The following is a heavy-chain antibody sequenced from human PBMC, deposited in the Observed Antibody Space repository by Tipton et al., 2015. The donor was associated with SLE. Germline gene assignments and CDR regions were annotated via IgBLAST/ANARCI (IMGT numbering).Heavy chain of an antibody. CDR3: ARVSASLVGATGYYFDY. D-gene: IGHD1-26*01. CDR1: GGSISSGGYY. CDR2: IYYSGST. V-gene: IGHV4-31*03. Sequence: TLSLTCTVSGGSISSGGYYWSWIRQHPGKGLEWIGYIYYSGSTYYNPSLKSRVTISIDTSKNQFSLRLSSVTAADTAVYSCARVSASLVGATGYYFDYWGQGTLVTVSA. J-gene: IGHJ4*02.